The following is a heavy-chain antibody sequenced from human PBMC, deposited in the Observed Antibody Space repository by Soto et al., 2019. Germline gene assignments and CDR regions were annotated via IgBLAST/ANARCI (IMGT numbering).Heavy chain of an antibody. D-gene: IGHD5-18*01. Sequence: QVQLVESGGGVVQPGRSLRLSCAASGFTFSSYGMHWVRQAPGKGLERVAVISYDGSNKYYADSVKGRFTISRDNSKNTVYLQMNSLRAEDTAVYYCAIGLTWIQLWSPFDYWCHGTLVTVSS. CDR2: ISYDGSNK. CDR3: AIGLTWIQLWSPFDY. V-gene: IGHV3-30*03. J-gene: IGHJ4*01. CDR1: GFTFSSYG.